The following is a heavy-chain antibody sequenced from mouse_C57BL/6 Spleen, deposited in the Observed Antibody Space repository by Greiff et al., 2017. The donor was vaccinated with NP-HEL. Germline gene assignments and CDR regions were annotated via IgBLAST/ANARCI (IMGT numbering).Heavy chain of an antibody. V-gene: IGHV1-59*01. CDR1: GYTFTSYW. Sequence: QVQLQQSGAELVRPGTSVKLSCKASGYTFTSYWMHWVKQRPGQGLEWIGVIDPSDSYTNYNQKFKGKATLTVDTSSSTAYMQLSSLTSEDSAVYYCARGVTTTGGAWFAYWGQGTLVTVSA. CDR3: ARGVTTTGGAWFAY. D-gene: IGHD2-2*01. CDR2: IDPSDSYT. J-gene: IGHJ3*01.